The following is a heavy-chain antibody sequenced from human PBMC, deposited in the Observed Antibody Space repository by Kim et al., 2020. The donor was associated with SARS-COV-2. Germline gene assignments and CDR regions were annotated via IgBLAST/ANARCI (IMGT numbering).Heavy chain of an antibody. D-gene: IGHD6-13*01. CDR2: VYYTGSI. V-gene: IGHV4-59*11. Sequence: SETLSLTCTVSGGSLSGHYWSWIRQPPGMGLEWIAYVYYTGSITYNPSLKSRLTIPVDMSKNQISLKLSSVTAADTAVYYCARDSSLAFXDWGQGVLVTVSS. CDR3: ARDSSLAFXD. J-gene: IGHJ4*02. CDR1: GGSLSGHY.